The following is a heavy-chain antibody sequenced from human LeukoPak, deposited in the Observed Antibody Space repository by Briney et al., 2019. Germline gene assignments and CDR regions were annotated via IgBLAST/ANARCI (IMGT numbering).Heavy chain of an antibody. V-gene: IGHV3-43*01. D-gene: IGHD1-26*01. CDR3: ARGEENSDSDAYYYYMDV. J-gene: IGHJ6*03. CDR2: ISWDGGST. Sequence: PGGSLRLSCAASGFTFDDYTMHWVRQAPGKGLEWVSLISWDGGSTYYADSVKGRFTISRDNAKNTLYLQMKSLTAEDTAVYYCARGEENSDSDAYYYYMDVWGNGTTVTVSS. CDR1: GFTFDDYT.